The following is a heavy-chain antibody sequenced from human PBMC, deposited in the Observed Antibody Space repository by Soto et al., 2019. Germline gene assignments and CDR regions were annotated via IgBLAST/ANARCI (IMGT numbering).Heavy chain of an antibody. Sequence: EVQLVQSGAEVKKPGESLKISCKGSGYSFTSCWIGWVRQMPGKGLEWMGIINPDDSDTRYSPSFQGQVTISVDRSISPAYLQWSSLKASDTAMYYCARSYKYLSDYWGQGTLVTVSS. J-gene: IGHJ4*02. CDR1: GYSFTSCW. CDR2: INPDDSDT. V-gene: IGHV5-51*03. D-gene: IGHD2-2*01. CDR3: ARSYKYLSDY.